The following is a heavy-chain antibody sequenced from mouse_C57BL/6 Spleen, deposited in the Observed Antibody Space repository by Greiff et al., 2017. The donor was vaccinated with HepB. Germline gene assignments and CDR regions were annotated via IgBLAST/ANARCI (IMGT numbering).Heavy chain of an antibody. J-gene: IGHJ3*01. CDR2: ISNGGGST. CDR3: ARQGDDYDEDWFAY. CDR1: GFTFSDYY. D-gene: IGHD2-4*01. Sequence: EVKLVESGGGLVQPGGSLKLSCAASGFTFSDYYMYWVRQTPEKRLEWVAYISNGGGSTYYPDTVKGRFTISRDNAKNTLYLQMSRLKSEDTAMYYSARQGDDYDEDWFAYWGQGTLVTVSA. V-gene: IGHV5-12*01.